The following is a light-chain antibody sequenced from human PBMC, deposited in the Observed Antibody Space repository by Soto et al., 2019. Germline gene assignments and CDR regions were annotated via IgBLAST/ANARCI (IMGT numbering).Light chain of an antibody. J-gene: IGKJ1*01. Sequence: DIVMTQSPDSLAVSLGERATINCKSSQSVLYNSNNKNYLAWYQQKPGQPPKLLIYWASTRESGVPDRFSGSGSGTDFSLTIISLQAEDVAVYYCQQYYSPWTFGQGTKVVIK. CDR3: QQYYSPWT. CDR1: QSVLYNSNNKNY. V-gene: IGKV4-1*01. CDR2: WAS.